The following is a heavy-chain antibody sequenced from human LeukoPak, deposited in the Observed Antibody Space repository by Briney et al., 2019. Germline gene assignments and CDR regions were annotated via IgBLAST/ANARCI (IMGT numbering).Heavy chain of an antibody. CDR3: AKSTYYYDTFVNAFDL. D-gene: IGHD3-22*01. CDR1: GGSISSSSYY. Sequence: PSGTLSLTCTVSGGSISSSSYYWGWIRQPPGKGLEWIGSIYYGGSTYYNAPLRSRVTTSVDTSKNQFTLKLSSVTAADTAVYYCAKSTYYYDTFVNAFDLWGQGTVVTVSS. CDR2: IYYGGST. J-gene: IGHJ3*01. V-gene: IGHV4-39*06.